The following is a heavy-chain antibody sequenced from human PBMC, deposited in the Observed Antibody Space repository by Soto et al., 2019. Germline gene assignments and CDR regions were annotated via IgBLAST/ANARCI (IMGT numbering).Heavy chain of an antibody. CDR3: ARGLYSGSYYYYYYYYMDV. D-gene: IGHD3-10*01. J-gene: IGHJ6*03. CDR1: GYTFTSYD. CDR2: MNPNSGNT. V-gene: IGHV1-8*01. Sequence: GASVKVSCKASGYTFTSYDINWVRQATGQGLERMGWMNPNSGNTGYAQKFQGRVTMTRNTSISTAYMELSSLRSEDTAVYYCARGLYSGSYYYYYYYYMDVWGKGTTVTVSS.